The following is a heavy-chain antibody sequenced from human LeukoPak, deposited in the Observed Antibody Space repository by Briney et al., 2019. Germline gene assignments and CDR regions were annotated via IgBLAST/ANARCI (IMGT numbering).Heavy chain of an antibody. V-gene: IGHV3-21*01. CDR2: ISSSSSYI. Sequence: PVGSLRLSCAASGFTFSSYSMYSVPQAPGKGLEWVSSISSSSSYIYYADSVKSRFTLSRDNAKNSLYLQMSRRSAGKTAVYYAARLWSRWSGGSSGYWGQGTMVTVSS. J-gene: IGHJ4*02. D-gene: IGHD2-15*01. CDR1: GFTFSSYS. CDR3: ARLWSRWSGGSSGY.